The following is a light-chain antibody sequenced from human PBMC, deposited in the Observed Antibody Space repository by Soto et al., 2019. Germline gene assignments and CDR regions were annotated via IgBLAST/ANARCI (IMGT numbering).Light chain of an antibody. J-gene: IGLJ1*01. CDR2: DVS. Sequence: QSALTQPASVSGSPGQSITISCTGTSSDVGGYNYVSRYQQHPGKAPKLMIYDVSNRPSGVSNRFSGSKSGNTASLTISGLQAEDEADYYCSSYTSSSSLYVFGTGTNVTVL. V-gene: IGLV2-14*01. CDR3: SSYTSSSSLYV. CDR1: SSDVGGYNY.